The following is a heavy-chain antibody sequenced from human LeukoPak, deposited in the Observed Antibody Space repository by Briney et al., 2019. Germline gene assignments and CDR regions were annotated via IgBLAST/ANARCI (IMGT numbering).Heavy chain of an antibody. CDR1: GFTFSSYA. V-gene: IGHV3-23*01. J-gene: IGHJ4*02. CDR3: ATQARYYDYVWGSYRYGYFDY. CDR2: ISGSGGST. D-gene: IGHD3-16*02. Sequence: GGTLRLSCAASGFTFSSYAMSWVRQAPGKGLEWVSAISGSGGSTYYADSVKGRFTISRDNSKNTLYLQMNSLRAEDTAVYYCATQARYYDYVWGSYRYGYFDYWGQGTLVTVSS.